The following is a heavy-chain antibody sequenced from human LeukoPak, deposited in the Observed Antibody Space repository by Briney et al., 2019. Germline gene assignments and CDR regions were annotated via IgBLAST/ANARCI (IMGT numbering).Heavy chain of an antibody. CDR1: GGSFSGYY. D-gene: IGHD3-9*01. CDR3: ARLRRGLRYSDY. V-gene: IGHV4-34*01. Sequence: SETLSLTCAVYGGSFSGYYWSGIRQPPGKGLEWIGEINHSGSTNYNPSLKSRVTISVDTSKNQFSLKLSSVTAADTAVYYCARLRRGLRYSDYWGQGTLVTVSS. J-gene: IGHJ4*02. CDR2: INHSGST.